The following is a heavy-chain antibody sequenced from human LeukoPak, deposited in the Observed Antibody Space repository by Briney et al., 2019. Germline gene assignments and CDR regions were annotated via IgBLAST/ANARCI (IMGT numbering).Heavy chain of an antibody. D-gene: IGHD2-15*01. V-gene: IGHV4-39*01. Sequence: SETLSLTCTVSGGSISSSNYCWGWARQPPGKGLEWLVTMYYSGSTFYNPSLKSRVMISVDTSKSQFSLRLSSVTAADTSVYYCARRYCSGGTCYYFDYWGQGTLVTVSS. CDR2: MYYSGST. CDR1: GGSISSSNYC. J-gene: IGHJ4*02. CDR3: ARRYCSGGTCYYFDY.